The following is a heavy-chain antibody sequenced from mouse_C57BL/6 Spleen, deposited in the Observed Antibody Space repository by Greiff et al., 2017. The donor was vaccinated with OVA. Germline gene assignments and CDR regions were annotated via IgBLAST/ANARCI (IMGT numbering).Heavy chain of an antibody. CDR3: ARSGYGYDREYYFDY. D-gene: IGHD2-2*01. J-gene: IGHJ2*01. V-gene: IGHV1-64*01. CDR2: IHPNSGST. Sequence: QVQLQQPGAELVKPGASVKLSCKASGYTFPSYWMHWVRQRPGQGLEWMGMIHPNSGSTTYNEKFKSKATLTVDKSSSTAYMQLSSLTSEDSAVYYCARSGYGYDREYYFDYWGQGTTLTVSS. CDR1: GYTFPSYW.